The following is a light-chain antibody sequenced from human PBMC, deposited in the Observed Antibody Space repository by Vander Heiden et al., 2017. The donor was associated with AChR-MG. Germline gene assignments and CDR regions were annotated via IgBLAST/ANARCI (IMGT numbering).Light chain of an antibody. CDR3: QQYNSYSLT. J-gene: IGKJ4*01. CDR1: QSISSW. V-gene: IGKV1-5*03. Sequence: DIQMTQSPSTLSASVGDRVTITCRASQSISSWLAWYQQKPGKAPKLLIYKASSLESGVPSRFSGSRSGTEFTLTISSLQPDDFATYYCQQYNSYSLTFDGGTKVEIK. CDR2: KAS.